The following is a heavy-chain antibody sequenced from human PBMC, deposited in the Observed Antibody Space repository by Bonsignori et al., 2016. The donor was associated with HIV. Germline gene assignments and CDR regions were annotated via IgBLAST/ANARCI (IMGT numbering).Heavy chain of an antibody. CDR3: AREEYYYYYYMDV. Sequence: WVRQAPGQGLEWMGGIIPVLGITNYAQKFQGRATITADESTSTAYMELSSLRSEDTAVYYCAREEYYYYYYMDVWGKGTTVTVSS. CDR2: IIPVLGIT. J-gene: IGHJ6*03. V-gene: IGHV1-69*10.